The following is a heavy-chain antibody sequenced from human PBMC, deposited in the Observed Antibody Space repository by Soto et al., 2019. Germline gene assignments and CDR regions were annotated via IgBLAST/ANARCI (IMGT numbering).Heavy chain of an antibody. CDR2: IYYSGST. D-gene: IGHD2-2*01. CDR3: AREGPERDIVVVPAAIRRDYYYYMDV. V-gene: IGHV4-59*01. Sequence: SETLSLTWTVAGGSIGNFGCSWIRQPPGKGLEWIGYIYYSGSTNYNPSLKSRVTISVDTSKNQFSLKLSSVTAADTAVYYCAREGPERDIVVVPAAIRRDYYYYMDVWGKGTTVTVSS. CDR1: GGSIGNFG. J-gene: IGHJ6*03.